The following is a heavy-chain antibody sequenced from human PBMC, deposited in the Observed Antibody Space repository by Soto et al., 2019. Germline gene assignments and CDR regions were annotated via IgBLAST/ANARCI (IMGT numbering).Heavy chain of an antibody. CDR1: GCTFSSYA. CDR2: IIPIFGTA. V-gene: IGHV1-69*13. J-gene: IGHJ3*02. D-gene: IGHD5-18*01. Sequence: AVKVSCKASGCTFSSYAISWVRQAPGQGLEWMGGIIPIFGTANYAQKFQGRVTITADESTSTAYMELSSLRSEDTAVYYCARNFWESSYGPLDDAFDIWGQGTMVTVSS. CDR3: ARNFWESSYGPLDDAFDI.